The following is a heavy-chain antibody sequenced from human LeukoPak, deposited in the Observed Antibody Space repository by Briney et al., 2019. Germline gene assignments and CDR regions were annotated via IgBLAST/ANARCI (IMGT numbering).Heavy chain of an antibody. D-gene: IGHD2-21*02. CDR3: ARLPMAVTPHVDY. CDR2: MYYSWTN. Sequence: PSVPLSLTCTVSGGSMTSYYRSWIRQSPGKGLEWIGFMYYSWTNNYNPSLKSRVTISLGMSKNQFSLKLSSVTAADTAVYYCARLPMAVTPHVDYWGQGTLVT. CDR1: GGSMTSYY. J-gene: IGHJ4*02. V-gene: IGHV4-59*01.